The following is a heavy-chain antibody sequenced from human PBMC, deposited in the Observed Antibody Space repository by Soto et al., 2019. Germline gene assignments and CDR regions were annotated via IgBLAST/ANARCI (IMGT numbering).Heavy chain of an antibody. CDR2: ISSGNRYI. V-gene: IGHV3-21*01. J-gene: IGHJ3*01. CDR3: ARDRCRSPSCYQTYAFDL. CDR1: GFNFSSYT. Sequence: GSLRLSCAASGFNFSSYTMNWVRQAPGKGLEWVSSISSGNRYIYYADSVRGRLIISRDDATNSLYLQMTSLRAEDTAVYYCARDRCRSPSCYQTYAFDLWGQGKMVTVSS. D-gene: IGHD2-2*01.